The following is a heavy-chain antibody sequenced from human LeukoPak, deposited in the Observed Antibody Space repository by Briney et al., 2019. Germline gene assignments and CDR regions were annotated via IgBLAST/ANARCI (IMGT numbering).Heavy chain of an antibody. Sequence: SQTLSLTCAISGDSVSSNSAAWNWIRQSPSRGLEWLGRTYYRSKWYNDYAVSVKSRITINPDTSKNQFSLQLNSVTPEDTAVYYCARTAYTTYDFWSGYFLRSNYYYYYYGMDVWGQGTTVTVSS. J-gene: IGHJ6*02. V-gene: IGHV6-1*01. CDR1: GDSVSSNSAA. CDR2: TYYRSKWYN. CDR3: ARTAYTTYDFWSGYFLRSNYYYYYYGMDV. D-gene: IGHD3-3*01.